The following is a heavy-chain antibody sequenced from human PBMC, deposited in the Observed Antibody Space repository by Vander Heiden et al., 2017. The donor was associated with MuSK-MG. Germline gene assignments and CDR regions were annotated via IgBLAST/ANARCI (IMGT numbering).Heavy chain of an antibody. CDR2: IYYSGST. D-gene: IGHD2-2*01. CDR3: AGAGRTSRAGYYYMDV. Sequence: QLQLQESGPGLVKPSQTPSLTCTVSGGSISSGNYYWSWIRQHPGKGLEWIGYIYYSGSTSYNPSLKSRVTISVDTSKNQFSLKLSSVTAADTAVYYCAGAGRTSRAGYYYMDVWGKGTTVTVSS. CDR1: GGSISSGNYY. V-gene: IGHV4-31*03. J-gene: IGHJ6*03.